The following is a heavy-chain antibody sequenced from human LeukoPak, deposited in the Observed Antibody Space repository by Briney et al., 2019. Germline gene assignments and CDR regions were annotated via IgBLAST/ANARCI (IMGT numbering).Heavy chain of an antibody. CDR1: GYSISSGYY. CDR3: ARKPQNYYYMGV. J-gene: IGHJ6*03. Sequence: SETLSLTCTVSGYSISSGYYWGWIRQPPGKGLEWLGSMYHTGSTYYKPSLKSRVTISMDTSKNQFSLKVTSVTAADTAVYYCARKPQNYYYMGVWGKGTTVTVSS. V-gene: IGHV4-38-2*02. CDR2: MYHTGST.